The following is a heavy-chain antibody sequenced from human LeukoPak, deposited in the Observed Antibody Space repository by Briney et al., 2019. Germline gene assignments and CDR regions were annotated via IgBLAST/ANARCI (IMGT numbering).Heavy chain of an antibody. J-gene: IGHJ4*02. V-gene: IGHV4-59*08. CDR2: IYYSGST. CDR3: ARLSVYCSSTSCYSPFDY. Sequence: SGTLSLTCTVSGGSISSYYWSWIRQPPGKGLEWIGYIYYSGSTNYNPSLKSRVTISVDTSKNQFSLKLSSVTAADTAVYYCARLSVYCSSTSCYSPFDYWGQGTLVTVSS. CDR1: GGSISSYY. D-gene: IGHD2-2*01.